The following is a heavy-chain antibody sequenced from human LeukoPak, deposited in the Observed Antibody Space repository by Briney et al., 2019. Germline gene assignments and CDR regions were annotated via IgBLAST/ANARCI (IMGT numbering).Heavy chain of an antibody. CDR2: MNPNSGNT. CDR3: ARGYGSRNWFDP. CDR1: GYTFTSYD. V-gene: IGHV1-8*01. Sequence: ASVKVSCKASGYTFTSYDINWVRQATGQGLEWMGWMNPNSGNTGYAQQFQGRVTMTRNTSISTGYMELSSLRSEDTAVYYCARGYGSRNWFDPWGQGTLVTVSS. J-gene: IGHJ5*02. D-gene: IGHD3-10*01.